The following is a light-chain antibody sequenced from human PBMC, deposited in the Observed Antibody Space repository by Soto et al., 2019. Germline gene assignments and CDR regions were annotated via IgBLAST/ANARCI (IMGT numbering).Light chain of an antibody. CDR1: SSDAGGYNS. CDR2: DVS. V-gene: IGLV2-14*03. CDR3: CSYGSGSTLYV. J-gene: IGLJ1*01. Sequence: QSVLTQPASLSGSPGQSITISCTGTSSDAGGYNSVSWYQQHPGKAPKVIIFDVSSRPSGVSIRFSGSKSGNTASLTISGLQAEDEADYYCCSYGSGSTLYVFGAGTKVTVL.